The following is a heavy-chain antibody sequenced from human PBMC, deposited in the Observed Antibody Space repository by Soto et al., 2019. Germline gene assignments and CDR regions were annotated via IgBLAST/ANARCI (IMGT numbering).Heavy chain of an antibody. V-gene: IGHV4-34*01. Sequence: SEPLSLTCAVYCGSFSGYCWSWIRQPPGKGLEWMGEINHSGSTNYNPSLKSRVTISVDTSKNQFSLKLSSVTAADTAVYYCASAFRVKLGPYYYYYGMDVWGQGTTVTVSS. CDR1: CGSFSGYC. J-gene: IGHJ6*02. CDR2: INHSGST. D-gene: IGHD1-1*01. CDR3: ASAFRVKLGPYYYYYGMDV.